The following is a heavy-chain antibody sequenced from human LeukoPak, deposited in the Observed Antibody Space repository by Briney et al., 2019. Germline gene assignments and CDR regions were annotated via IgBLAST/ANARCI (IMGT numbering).Heavy chain of an antibody. CDR2: INPHGSER. CDR1: GFSFCEYW. V-gene: IGHV3-7*01. J-gene: IGHJ4*02. Sequence: PGGSLRLSCAASGFSFCEYWMTWGRQAPGKRPEWVANINPHGSERYYVDSVRGRFTISRDSDRNSVYLEMNSLRADDTAVYFCVQGGHFDFWGQGVPVTVSS. CDR3: VQGGHFDF. D-gene: IGHD3-16*01.